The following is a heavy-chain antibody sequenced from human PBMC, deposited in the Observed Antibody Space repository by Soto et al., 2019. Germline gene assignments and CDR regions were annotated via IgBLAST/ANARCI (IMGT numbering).Heavy chain of an antibody. D-gene: IGHD2-15*01. CDR3: ARDCGGGSCYPALGA. J-gene: IGHJ5*02. Sequence: EVQVVESGGGLIQPGGSLRLSCAVSGFVVSETYMSWVRQAPGRGLQWVSFTYSGGSTYYADSVKGRFTISRDSSRNTLDLQMNSLRVEDTAVYYCARDCGGGSCYPALGAWGQGTLVTVPS. CDR1: GFVVSETY. V-gene: IGHV3-53*01. CDR2: TYSGGST.